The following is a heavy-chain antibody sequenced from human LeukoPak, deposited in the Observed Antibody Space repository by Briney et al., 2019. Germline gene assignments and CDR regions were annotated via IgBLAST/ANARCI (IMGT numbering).Heavy chain of an antibody. CDR3: ARTESRYCSGGSCSPKEPSFDP. V-gene: IGHV1-2*02. D-gene: IGHD2-15*01. CDR1: GYTFTGYY. Sequence: EASVKVSCTASGYTFTGYYMHWVRQAPGQGLEWMGWINPNSGGTNYAQKFQGRVTMTRDTSISAAYMELSRLRSDDTAVYYCARTESRYCSGGSCSPKEPSFDPWGQGTLVTVSS. J-gene: IGHJ5*02. CDR2: INPNSGGT.